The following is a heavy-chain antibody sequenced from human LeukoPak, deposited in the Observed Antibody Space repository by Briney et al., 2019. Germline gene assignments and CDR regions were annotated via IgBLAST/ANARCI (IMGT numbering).Heavy chain of an antibody. CDR2: ISAYNGNT. J-gene: IGHJ6*03. D-gene: IGHD2-2*02. CDR3: ATSIPLDPPDFYYYMDV. V-gene: IGHV1-18*01. Sequence: GASVKVSCKASGYTFTSYGISWVRQAPGQGLEWMGWISAYNGNTNYAQKLQGRVTMTTDTSTSTAYMELRSLRSDDTAVYYCATSIPLDPPDFYYYMDVWGKGATVTVSS. CDR1: GYTFTSYG.